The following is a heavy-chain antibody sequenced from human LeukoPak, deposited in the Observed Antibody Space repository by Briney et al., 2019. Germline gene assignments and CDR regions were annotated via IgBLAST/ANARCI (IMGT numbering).Heavy chain of an antibody. CDR3: AREGSYGYSDY. D-gene: IGHD5-18*01. CDR1: GGTFSSYA. V-gene: IGHV1-69*04. J-gene: IGHJ4*02. Sequence: SVKVSCTASGGTFSSYAISWVRQAPGQGLEWMGRIIPILGIANYAQKFQGRVTITADKSTSTAYMELSSLRSEDTAVYYCAREGSYGYSDYWGQGTLVTVSS. CDR2: IIPILGIA.